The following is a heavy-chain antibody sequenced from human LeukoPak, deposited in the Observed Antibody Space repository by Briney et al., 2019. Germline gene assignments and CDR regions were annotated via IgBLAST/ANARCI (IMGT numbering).Heavy chain of an antibody. CDR1: GFTFTSYS. CDR2: ISSRSGTI. Sequence: PGGSLRLSCAASGFTFTSYSMNWVRQAPGKGLECVSYISSRSGTIYYADSVKGRFTISRDNAKNSLYLQMNSLRAEDTAVYYCARGFHRRVYDSSGYSPYWGQGTLVTVSS. V-gene: IGHV3-48*01. CDR3: ARGFHRRVYDSSGYSPY. J-gene: IGHJ4*02. D-gene: IGHD3-22*01.